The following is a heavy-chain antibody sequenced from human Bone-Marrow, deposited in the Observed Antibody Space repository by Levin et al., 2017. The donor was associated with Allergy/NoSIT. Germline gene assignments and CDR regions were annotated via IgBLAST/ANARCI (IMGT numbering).Heavy chain of an antibody. D-gene: IGHD1-26*01. CDR1: GFTFSTYA. J-gene: IGHJ4*02. Sequence: RGESLKISCAASGFTFSTYAMSWVRQAPGKGLEWVSAISANGDTIHYADSVKGRFTISRDNSKNTLYLQMNALRADDTAIYYCAKENSGTYGPLHYWGQGALVTVS. CDR3: AKENSGTYGPLHY. V-gene: IGHV3-23*01. CDR2: ISANGDTI.